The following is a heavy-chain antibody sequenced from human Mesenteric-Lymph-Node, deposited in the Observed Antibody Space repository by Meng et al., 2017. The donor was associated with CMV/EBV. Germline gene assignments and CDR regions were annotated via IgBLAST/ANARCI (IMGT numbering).Heavy chain of an antibody. CDR2: INHSGST. CDR3: ARATIKLGYCSSTSCYTGWFDP. CDR1: GGSFSGYY. D-gene: IGHD2-2*02. Sequence: SETLSLTCAVYGGSFSGYYWSWIRQPPGKGLEWIGEINHSGSTNYNPSLKSRVTISVDTSKNQFSLKLSSVTAADTAVYYWARATIKLGYCSSTSCYTGWFDPWGQGTLVTVSS. J-gene: IGHJ5*02. V-gene: IGHV4-34*01.